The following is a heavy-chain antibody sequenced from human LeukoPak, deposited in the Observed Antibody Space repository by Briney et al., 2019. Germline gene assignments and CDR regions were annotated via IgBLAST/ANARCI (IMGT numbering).Heavy chain of an antibody. CDR2: ISYDGSNK. CDR3: ARSPGCSGGSCSGYDAFDI. D-gene: IGHD2-15*01. V-gene: IGHV3-30*04. J-gene: IGHJ3*02. CDR1: EFTFSNYA. Sequence: PGGSLRLSCAASEFTFSNYAMHWVRQAPGKGLEWVAVISYDGSNKYYADSVKGRFTISRDNSKNTLYLQMNSLRAEDTAVYYCARSPGCSGGSCSGYDAFDIWGQGTMVTVSS.